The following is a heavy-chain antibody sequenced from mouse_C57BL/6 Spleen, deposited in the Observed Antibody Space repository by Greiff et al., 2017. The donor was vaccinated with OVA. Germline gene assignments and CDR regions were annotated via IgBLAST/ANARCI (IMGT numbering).Heavy chain of an antibody. J-gene: IGHJ4*01. CDR1: GYTFTSYW. D-gene: IGHD1-1*01. V-gene: IGHV1-7*01. CDR3: ASPLLLQYAMDD. Sequence: QVQLQQSGAELAKPGASVKLSCKASGYTFTSYWMHWVKQRPGQGLEWIGYINPSSGYTKYNQTFKDKATLTADKSSSTAYMQLSSLTYEDSAVYYCASPLLLQYAMDDWGQGTSVTVSS. CDR2: INPSSGYT.